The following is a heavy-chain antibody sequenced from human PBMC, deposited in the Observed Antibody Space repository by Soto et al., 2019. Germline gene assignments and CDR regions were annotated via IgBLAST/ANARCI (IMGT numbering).Heavy chain of an antibody. D-gene: IGHD3-22*01. V-gene: IGHV1-18*01. CDR3: ASQEDSSGSPFMID. CDR1: GYTFTSYG. CDR2: ISAYNGNT. Sequence: ASVKVSCKASGYTFTSYGISWVRQATGQGLEWMGWISAYNGNTNYAQKLQGRVTMTTDTSTSTAYMELRSLRSDDTAVYYCASQEDSSGSPFMIDWGQGTLVTVSS. J-gene: IGHJ4*02.